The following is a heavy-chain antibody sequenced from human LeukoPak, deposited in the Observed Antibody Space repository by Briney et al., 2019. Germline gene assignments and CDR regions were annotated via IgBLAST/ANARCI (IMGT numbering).Heavy chain of an antibody. V-gene: IGHV1-2*02. CDR1: GYTFTGYY. J-gene: IGHJ5*02. D-gene: IGHD3-10*01. Sequence: ASVKVSCKASGYTFTGYYMHWVRQAPGQGLEWMGWINPNSGGTNYAQKFQGRVTMTRDTSISTAYMELSRLRSDDTAVYYCARAPSDRVTMVRGLAHWFDPWGQGTLVTVSS. CDR2: INPNSGGT. CDR3: ARAPSDRVTMVRGLAHWFDP.